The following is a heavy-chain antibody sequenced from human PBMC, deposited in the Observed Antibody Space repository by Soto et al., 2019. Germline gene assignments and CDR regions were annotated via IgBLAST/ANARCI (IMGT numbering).Heavy chain of an antibody. D-gene: IGHD2-8*02. CDR2: INHSGST. CDR3: ARDKITGLFDY. CDR1: GGSFSGYY. J-gene: IGHJ4*02. Sequence: SETLSLTCAVYGGSFSGYYWTWIRQPPGTGLEWIGEINHSGSTNYNPSLKSRVTISVDTSKNQFSLKLTSVTAADTAVYYCARDKITGLFDYWGQTTLVTVS. V-gene: IGHV4-34*01.